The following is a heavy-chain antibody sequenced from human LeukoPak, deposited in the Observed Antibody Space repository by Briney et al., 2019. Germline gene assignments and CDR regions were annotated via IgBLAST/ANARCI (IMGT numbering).Heavy chain of an antibody. CDR3: ARHYYDFWSGYYGGDWFDP. D-gene: IGHD3-3*01. J-gene: IGHJ5*02. CDR1: GGSISSSSYY. CDR2: IYYSGST. V-gene: IGHV4-39*01. Sequence: SETLSLTCTVSGGSISSSSYYWGWNRQPPGKGLEWIGSIYYSGSTYYNPSLKSRVTISVDTSKNQFSLKLSSVTAADTAVYYCARHYYDFWSGYYGGDWFDPWGQGTLVTVSS.